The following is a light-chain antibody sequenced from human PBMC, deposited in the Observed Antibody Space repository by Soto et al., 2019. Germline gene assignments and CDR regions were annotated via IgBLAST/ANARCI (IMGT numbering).Light chain of an antibody. Sequence: DIQMTQSPSTLSASVGDRVTITCRASQSISVCLAWYQQKPGRAPKVLIYDAFRFESGVPSRFRGRGSGTEFSLTIRSLQPADFATYYSQVSNSSSRRFGEGNKVDI. CDR2: DAF. CDR3: QVSNSSSRR. CDR1: QSISVC. V-gene: IGKV1-5*01. J-gene: IGKJ1*01.